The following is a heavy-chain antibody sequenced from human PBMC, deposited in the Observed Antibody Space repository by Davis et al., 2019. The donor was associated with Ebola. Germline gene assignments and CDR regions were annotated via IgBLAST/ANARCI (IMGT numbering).Heavy chain of an antibody. CDR3: ARGGYSGSYLNFDY. CDR2: INHSGST. Sequence: GSLRLSCAVYGVSFSGYYWRWIRQPPGKGLEWIGEINHSGSTNYNPSLKSRVTISVDTSKNQFSLKLSSVTAADTAVYYCARGGYSGSYLNFDYWGQGTLVTVSS. D-gene: IGHD1-26*01. V-gene: IGHV4-34*01. J-gene: IGHJ4*02. CDR1: GVSFSGYY.